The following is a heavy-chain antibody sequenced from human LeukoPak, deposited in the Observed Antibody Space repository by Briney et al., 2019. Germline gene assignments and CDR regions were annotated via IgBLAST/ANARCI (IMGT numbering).Heavy chain of an antibody. CDR3: AKDGEIAAAGYSPPFDY. J-gene: IGHJ4*02. CDR2: ISGSGGST. V-gene: IGHV3-23*01. Sequence: PGGSLRLSCAASGFTFSSYAMSWVRQAPGKGLEWVSAISGSGGSTYYADSVKGRFTISRDNSKNTLYLQMNSLRAEDTAVYYCAKDGEIAAAGYSPPFDYWGQGTLVTVSS. D-gene: IGHD6-13*01. CDR1: GFTFSSYA.